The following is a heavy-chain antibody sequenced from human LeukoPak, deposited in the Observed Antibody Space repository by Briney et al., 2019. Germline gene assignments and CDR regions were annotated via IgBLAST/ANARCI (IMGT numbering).Heavy chain of an antibody. J-gene: IGHJ4*02. Sequence: GGSLRLSCAASGFTFGSSAMSWARQAPGKGLEWVSGIGGSGAGTYYAVSVKGRFTISRDNSKNTLYLQMNSLRAEDTAVYYCATTLHSGYYDLYWGQGTLVTVSS. CDR2: IGGSGAGT. CDR3: ATTLHSGYYDLY. CDR1: GFTFGSSA. V-gene: IGHV3-23*01. D-gene: IGHD3-22*01.